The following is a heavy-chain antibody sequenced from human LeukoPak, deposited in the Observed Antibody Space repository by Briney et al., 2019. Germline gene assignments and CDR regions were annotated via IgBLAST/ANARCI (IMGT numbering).Heavy chain of an antibody. CDR2: ISGSGGRT. D-gene: IGHD2-2*01. CDR1: GFTFSSYP. CDR3: AYYCATGSICYLRDY. Sequence: GGSLRLSCAASGFTFSSYPMKWVRQAPGKGLEWVSAISGSGGRTYYADSVNGRFTISRDNSQNTLYLQMNSLRADDTAVYYCAYYCATGSICYLRDYWGQGTLVTVSP. V-gene: IGHV3-23*01. J-gene: IGHJ4*02.